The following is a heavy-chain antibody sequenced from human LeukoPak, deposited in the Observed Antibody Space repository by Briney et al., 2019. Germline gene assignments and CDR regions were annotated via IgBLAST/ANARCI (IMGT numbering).Heavy chain of an antibody. J-gene: IGHJ4*02. D-gene: IGHD3-9*01. Sequence: PGGSLRLSCAASGFTFSSYWMSWVRPAPGKGLEWVANIKQDGSEKYYVDSVKGRFTISRDNAKHSLYLQMNSLRAEDTAVYYCARCNYDILTGYYPSYYFDYWGQGTLVTVSS. CDR3: ARCNYDILTGYYPSYYFDY. CDR2: IKQDGSEK. CDR1: GFTFSSYW. V-gene: IGHV3-7*03.